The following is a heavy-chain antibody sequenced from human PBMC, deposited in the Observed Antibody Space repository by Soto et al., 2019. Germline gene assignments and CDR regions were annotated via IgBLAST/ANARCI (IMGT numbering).Heavy chain of an antibody. CDR1: GFMFSNNG. D-gene: IGHD4-4*01. J-gene: IGHJ4*02. Sequence: QVQLVESGGGVVHPGRSLSLSCAGSGFMFSNNGMHWVRRAPGKGLEWVAFISYDGSETFYADSVKGRFTISRDNSERTLFLHMRSLKKEDTAVYYYAITSVADASFDYWGQGTLVTVSS. CDR3: AITSVADASFDY. CDR2: ISYDGSET. V-gene: IGHV3-30*03.